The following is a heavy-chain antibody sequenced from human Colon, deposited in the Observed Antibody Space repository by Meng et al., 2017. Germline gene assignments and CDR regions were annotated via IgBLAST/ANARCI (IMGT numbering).Heavy chain of an antibody. CDR1: GGSISSSNW. CDR2: IYHSGST. D-gene: IGHD1-26*01. Sequence: QVHLQESSPGLVKPSGTLSRTWAVAGGSISSSNWGSWVRPPPGKGLEWIGEIYHSGSTNYNPSLKSRVTISVDKSKNQFSLKLSSVTAADTAVYYCARKKWVGASGGFDYWGQGTLVTVSS. CDR3: ARKKWVGASGGFDY. V-gene: IGHV4-4*02. J-gene: IGHJ4*02.